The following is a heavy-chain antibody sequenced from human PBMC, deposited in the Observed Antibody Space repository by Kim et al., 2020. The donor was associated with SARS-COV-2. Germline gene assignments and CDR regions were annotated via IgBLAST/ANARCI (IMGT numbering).Heavy chain of an antibody. D-gene: IGHD6-19*01. J-gene: IGHJ4*01. CDR1: GGSISSYY. V-gene: IGHV4-59*01. CDR2: IYYSGST. Sequence: SETLSLTCTVSGGSISSYYWSWIRQPPGKGLEWIGYIYYSGSTNYNPSLKSRVTISVDTSKNQFSLKLSSVTAADTAVYYCARDSSGWYSGQYYFDYWG. CDR3: ARDSSGWYSGQYYFDY.